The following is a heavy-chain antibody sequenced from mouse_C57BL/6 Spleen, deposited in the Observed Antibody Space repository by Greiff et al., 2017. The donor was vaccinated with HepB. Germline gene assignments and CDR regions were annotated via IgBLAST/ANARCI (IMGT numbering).Heavy chain of an antibody. Sequence: EVKLQESGPGLVKPSQSLSLTCSVTGYSITSGYYWNWIRQFPGNKLEWMGYISYDGSNNYNPSLKNRISITRDTSKNQFFLKLNSVTTEDTATYYCARVWGGYAMDYWGQGTSVTVSS. CDR2: ISYDGSN. CDR1: GYSITSGYY. CDR3: ARVWGGYAMDY. D-gene: IGHD4-1*01. V-gene: IGHV3-6*01. J-gene: IGHJ4*01.